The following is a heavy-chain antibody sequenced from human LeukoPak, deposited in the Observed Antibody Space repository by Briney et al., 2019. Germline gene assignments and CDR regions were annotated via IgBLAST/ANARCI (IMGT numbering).Heavy chain of an antibody. CDR3: ARHGGYSYGSGVAFDP. CDR1: GGSISGGDYY. Sequence: SETLSLTCTVSGGSISGGDYYWSWIRQPPGKGLEWIGYTHYGGGIYYNPSLQSRVTISVDTSKNQFSLKLSSVTAADTAVYYCARHGGYSYGSGVAFDPWGQGTLVTVSS. CDR2: THYGGGI. V-gene: IGHV4-30-4*01. J-gene: IGHJ5*02. D-gene: IGHD5-18*01.